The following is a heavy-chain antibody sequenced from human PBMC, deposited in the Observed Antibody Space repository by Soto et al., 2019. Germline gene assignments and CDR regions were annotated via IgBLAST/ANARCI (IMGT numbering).Heavy chain of an antibody. CDR1: GGSITSGAYY. V-gene: IGHV4-31*11. J-gene: IGHJ5*02. Sequence: PSETLSLTCAVSGGSITSGAYYWTWIRQHPGKGLEWIAYIHYSGRTYYYPSLKSRVTISVDTSNNQFSLKLSSVTAADTAVYYCARHYFDSSTYYNWFDPWVQGTRGTVSS. CDR3: ARHYFDSSTYYNWFDP. D-gene: IGHD3-22*01. CDR2: IHYSGRT.